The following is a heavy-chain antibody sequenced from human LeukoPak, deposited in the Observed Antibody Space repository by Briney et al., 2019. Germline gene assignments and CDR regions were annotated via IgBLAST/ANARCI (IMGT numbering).Heavy chain of an antibody. J-gene: IGHJ5*02. Sequence: GGSLRLSCAASGFTFSSYSMNWVRQAPGKGLEWVSSISSSSSYIYYADSVKGRFTISRDNSKNTLYLQMNSLRAEDTAVYYCARERKYYYDSSGYNTANWFDPWGQGTLVTVSS. V-gene: IGHV3-21*01. CDR2: ISSSSSYI. CDR3: ARERKYYYDSSGYNTANWFDP. CDR1: GFTFSSYS. D-gene: IGHD3-22*01.